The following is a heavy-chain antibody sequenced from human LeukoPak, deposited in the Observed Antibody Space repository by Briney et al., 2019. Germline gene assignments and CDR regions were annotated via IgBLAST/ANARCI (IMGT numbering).Heavy chain of an antibody. CDR1: GGSISSGDYY. CDR2: IYYSGST. Sequence: SQTLSLTCTVSGGSISSGDYYWSWIRQPPGKGLEWIGYIYYSGSTYYNPSLKSRVTISVDTSKNQFSLKLSSVTAADTAVYYCARSILWDSSGSQYYFDYLGQGTLVTVSP. J-gene: IGHJ4*02. V-gene: IGHV4-30-4*08. D-gene: IGHD3-22*01. CDR3: ARSILWDSSGSQYYFDY.